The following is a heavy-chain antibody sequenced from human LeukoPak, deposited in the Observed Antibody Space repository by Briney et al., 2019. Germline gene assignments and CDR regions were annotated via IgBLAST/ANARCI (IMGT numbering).Heavy chain of an antibody. J-gene: IGHJ4*02. Sequence: PGGSLRLSCAASGFTFDDYGMSWVRQAPGKGLEWVSGINWNGGSTGYADSVKGRFTISRDNAKNSLYLQMNSLRAEDTALYYCARDRYYDSSGYYGPFDYWGQGTLVTVSS. D-gene: IGHD3-22*01. CDR1: GFTFDDYG. CDR2: INWNGGST. CDR3: ARDRYYDSSGYYGPFDY. V-gene: IGHV3-20*04.